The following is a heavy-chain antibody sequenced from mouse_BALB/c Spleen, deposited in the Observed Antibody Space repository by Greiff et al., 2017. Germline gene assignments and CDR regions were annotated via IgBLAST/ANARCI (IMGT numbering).Heavy chain of an antibody. V-gene: IGHV14-3*02. CDR1: GFNIKDTY. CDR2: IDPANGNT. D-gene: IGHD1-1*01. Sequence: VQLQQSGAELVKPGASVKLSCTASGFNIKDTYMHWVKQRPEQGLEWIGRIDPANGNTKYDPKFQGKATITADTSSNTAYLQLSSLTSEDTAVYYCALGYYYGSSLFAYWGQGTLVTVSA. J-gene: IGHJ3*01. CDR3: ALGYYYGSSLFAY.